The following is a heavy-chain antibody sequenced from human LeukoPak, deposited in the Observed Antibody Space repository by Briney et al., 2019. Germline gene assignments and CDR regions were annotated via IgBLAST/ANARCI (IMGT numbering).Heavy chain of an antibody. V-gene: IGHV3-15*01. D-gene: IGHD1-26*01. Sequence: GGSLRLSCAASGFTISSAWMGWVRQAPGKGLEWVGRIKSKAHGGTTDYAEPVKVRFTISRDESKNTLYLQLNSLKTEDTALYYCTTDTGRTEPPLCASWGRGPLGTVSS. CDR3: TTDTGRTEPPLCAS. CDR2: IKSKAHGGTT. CDR1: GFTISSAW. J-gene: IGHJ5*01.